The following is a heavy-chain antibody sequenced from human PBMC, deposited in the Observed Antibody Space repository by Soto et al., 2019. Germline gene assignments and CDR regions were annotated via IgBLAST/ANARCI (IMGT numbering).Heavy chain of an antibody. CDR3: AGVGLNGTPISNFDY. Sequence: PSETLSLTCAVSGGSITSSAHYWSWIRQHPGKGLEWIGYIYYDGTTYHNPSLKSRVNMSVETSKNQFSLKLNSVTAADTAVYYSAGVGLNGTPISNFDYWGQGAPVTVSS. J-gene: IGHJ4*01. V-gene: IGHV4-31*11. D-gene: IGHD1-1*01. CDR1: GGSITSSAHY. CDR2: IYYDGTT.